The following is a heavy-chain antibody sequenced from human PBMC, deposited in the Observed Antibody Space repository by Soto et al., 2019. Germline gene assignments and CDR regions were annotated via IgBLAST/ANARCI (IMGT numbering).Heavy chain of an antibody. J-gene: IGHJ4*02. D-gene: IGHD4-4*01. CDR3: ARVATTTLGGPIDY. CDR1: GDFISSSHW. V-gene: IGHV4-28*05. CDR2: INFSGSF. Sequence: SETLSLTCRVSGDFISSSHWWGWIRQPPVNGLEWIGFINFSGSFYHDPSLKSRVTISLDMSKYQFSLRLSSVTAVDTAVYYCARVATTTLGGPIDYWGRGTLVTVSS.